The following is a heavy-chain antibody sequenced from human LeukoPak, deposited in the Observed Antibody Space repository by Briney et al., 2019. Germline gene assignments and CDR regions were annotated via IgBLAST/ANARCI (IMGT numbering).Heavy chain of an antibody. CDR3: ATPGLLGYCSSAICAPPGY. CDR2: ISGSSTHT. D-gene: IGHD2-2*01. J-gene: IGHJ4*02. CDR1: GFTFSDYY. Sequence: SGGSLRLSCAASGFTFSDYYMSWIRQAPGKGLEWVSYISGSSTHTNYADSVKGRFTISRDNAKKSLYLQMNSLRAEDTAVYYCATPGLLGYCSSAICAPPGYWGQGTLVTVSS. V-gene: IGHV3-11*03.